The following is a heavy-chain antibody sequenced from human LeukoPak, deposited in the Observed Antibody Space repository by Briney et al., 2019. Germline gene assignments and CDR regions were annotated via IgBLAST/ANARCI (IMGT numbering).Heavy chain of an antibody. Sequence: GASVKVACKASGYTFTGYYMHWVRQAPGQGLEWMGWINPNSGGTNYAQKFQGRVTMTRDTSISTAYMELSRLRSDDTAVYYCARGGVLRYFDWLLWDYWGQGTLVTVSS. CDR3: ARGGVLRYFDWLLWDY. CDR2: INPNSGGT. V-gene: IGHV1-2*02. D-gene: IGHD3-9*01. CDR1: GYTFTGYY. J-gene: IGHJ4*02.